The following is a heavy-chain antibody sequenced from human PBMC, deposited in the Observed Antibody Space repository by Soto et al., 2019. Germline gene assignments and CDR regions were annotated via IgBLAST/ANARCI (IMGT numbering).Heavy chain of an antibody. CDR2: ISSNGGST. V-gene: IGHV3-64D*08. CDR1: GFTFSSYA. D-gene: IGHD5-18*01. CDR3: VALGPSDTAMPNPFDY. J-gene: IGHJ4*02. Sequence: GGSLRLSCSASGFTFSSYAMHWVRQAPGKGLEYVSAISSNGGSTYYADSVKGRFTISRDNSKNTLYLQMSSLRAEDTAVYYCVALGPSDTAMPNPFDYWGQGTLVTVSS.